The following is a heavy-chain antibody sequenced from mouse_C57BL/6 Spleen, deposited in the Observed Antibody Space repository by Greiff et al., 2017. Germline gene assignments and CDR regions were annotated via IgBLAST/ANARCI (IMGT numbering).Heavy chain of an antibody. Sequence: QVQLQQPGAELVMPGASVKLSCKASGYSFTSYWMHWVKQRHGQGLEWIGEIYPSDSYTNYNQKFKGKSTLTVDKSSSTAYMQLSSLTSEDSAVYYCTRRDFYYDGSMDDWGKGTSVTVSS. CDR1: GYSFTSYW. CDR3: TRRDFYYDGSMDD. V-gene: IGHV1-69*01. CDR2: IYPSDSYT. D-gene: IGHD1-1*01. J-gene: IGHJ4*01.